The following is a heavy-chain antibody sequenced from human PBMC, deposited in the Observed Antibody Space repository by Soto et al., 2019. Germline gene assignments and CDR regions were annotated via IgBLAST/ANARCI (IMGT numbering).Heavy chain of an antibody. J-gene: IGHJ6*02. CDR1: GYTFTSYG. Sequence: WASVKVSCKASGYTFTSYGISWVRQAPGQGLERMGWISAYNGNTNYAQKLQGRVTMTTDTSTSTAYMELRSLRSDDTAVYYCARLVMVYAITGKYYYYGMDVWGQGTTVTVSS. V-gene: IGHV1-18*04. D-gene: IGHD2-8*01. CDR2: ISAYNGNT. CDR3: ARLVMVYAITGKYYYYGMDV.